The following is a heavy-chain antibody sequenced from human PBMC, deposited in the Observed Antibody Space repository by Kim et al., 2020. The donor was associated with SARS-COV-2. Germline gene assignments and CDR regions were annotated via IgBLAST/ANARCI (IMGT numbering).Heavy chain of an antibody. CDR2: ISDRGATV. Sequence: GGSLRLSCVASGFSFSDYYMTWVRQAPGKGLEWVSYISDRGATVFYGDSMKGRFTVSRDNAKNSLYLQMDSLRVADTAGYYCAREQKFGSALDIWGQGT. J-gene: IGHJ3*02. CDR3: AREQKFGSALDI. D-gene: IGHD3-10*01. V-gene: IGHV3-11*01. CDR1: GFSFSDYY.